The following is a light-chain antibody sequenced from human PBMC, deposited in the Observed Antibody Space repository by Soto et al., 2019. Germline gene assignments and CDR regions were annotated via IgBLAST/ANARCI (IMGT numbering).Light chain of an antibody. CDR3: ATWDDSLNGIWV. J-gene: IGLJ3*02. CDR2: SNH. CDR1: SSNIGSNT. V-gene: IGLV1-44*01. Sequence: QLVLTQPPSASGTPGQRVTISCSGSSSNIGSNTVNWYQQLPGTAPKLLIYSNHQRPSGVPDRFSGSRSGTSASLAISGLQSEDEADYYCATWDDSLNGIWVFGGGTKLTVL.